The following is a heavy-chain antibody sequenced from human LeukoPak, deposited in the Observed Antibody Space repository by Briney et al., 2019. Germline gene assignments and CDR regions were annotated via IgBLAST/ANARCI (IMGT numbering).Heavy chain of an antibody. CDR1: GGSISSYY. J-gene: IGHJ5*02. Sequence: SETLSLTCTVSGGSISSYYWSWIRQPPGKGLEWIGYIYYSGSTNYNPSLKSRVTISVDTSKNQFSLKLSSVTAADTAVYYCAGPGAQWLHGNWFDPWGQGTLVTVSS. D-gene: IGHD6-19*01. CDR2: IYYSGST. CDR3: AGPGAQWLHGNWFDP. V-gene: IGHV4-59*12.